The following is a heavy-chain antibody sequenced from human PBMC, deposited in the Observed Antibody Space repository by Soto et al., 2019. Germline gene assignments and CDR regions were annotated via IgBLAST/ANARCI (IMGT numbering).Heavy chain of an antibody. CDR2: ISGGRDTP. J-gene: IGHJ4*02. CDR3: AKGRGGSGSLTHRVDF. V-gene: IGHV3-23*01. D-gene: IGHD3-10*01. Sequence: EVQLLESWGGLVQPGVSLRLSCAASGFTFNTYAMTWVRQAPGKGLEWVSAISGGRDTPSYADAVKGRFTVYRDGSKNTLYLQMRSLRAEDTALYYCAKGRGGSGSLTHRVDFWGQGTLVTVSS. CDR1: GFTFNTYA.